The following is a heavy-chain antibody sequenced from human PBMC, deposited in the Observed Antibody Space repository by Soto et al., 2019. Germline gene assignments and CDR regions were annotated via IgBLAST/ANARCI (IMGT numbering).Heavy chain of an antibody. CDR2: IYYSGST. V-gene: IGHV4-59*01. J-gene: IGHJ4*02. CDR3: AIVGGSHYSGLDY. D-gene: IGHD1-26*01. CDR1: GGSISSYY. Sequence: SETLSLTCTVSGGSISSYYWTWIRQPPGKGLEWIGYIYYSGSTNYNPFLKSRVTISVDTSKNQFSLKLSSVTAADTAVYYCAIVGGSHYSGLDYWGQGTRVTLSS.